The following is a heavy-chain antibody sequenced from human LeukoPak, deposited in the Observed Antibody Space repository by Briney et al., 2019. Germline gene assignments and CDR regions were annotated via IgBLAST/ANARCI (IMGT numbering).Heavy chain of an antibody. CDR2: IYHTGGT. CDR1: GYSISNSYY. D-gene: IGHD3-22*01. V-gene: IGHV4-38-2*02. Sequence: SETLSLTCAVSGYSISNSYYWGWTRPAPAQGMEWIGCIYHTGGTYYNPSLKSRVTISIDTSKNQFSLNLSSVTAAATAVYYCARDAHTYYYDTSGYYFEYWGQGALVTVAS. CDR3: ARDAHTYYYDTSGYYFEY. J-gene: IGHJ4*02.